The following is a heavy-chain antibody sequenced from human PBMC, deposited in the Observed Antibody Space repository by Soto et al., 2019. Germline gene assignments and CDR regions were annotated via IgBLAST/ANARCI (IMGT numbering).Heavy chain of an antibody. J-gene: IGHJ4*02. Sequence: QLQLQESGSGLVKPSQTLSLTCAVSGGSISSGGYSWSWIRQPPGKGLEWIGYIYHSGSTYYNPCLKRPVTISLDRSKKQFSLKLSSVTAAETAVYYCARGMTTVTTLDYWGQGTLVTVSS. CDR1: GGSISSGGYS. CDR3: ARGMTTVTTLDY. D-gene: IGHD4-17*01. V-gene: IGHV4-30-2*01. CDR2: IYHSGST.